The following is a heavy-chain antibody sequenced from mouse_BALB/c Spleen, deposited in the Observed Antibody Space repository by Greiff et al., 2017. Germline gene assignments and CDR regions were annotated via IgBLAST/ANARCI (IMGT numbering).Heavy chain of an antibody. V-gene: IGHV14-3*02. CDR2: IDPANGNT. CDR3: ALTGTIDC. D-gene: IGHD4-1*01. CDR1: GFNIKDTY. J-gene: IGHJ2*01. Sequence: VQLQQSGAELVKPGASVKLSCTASGFNIKDTYMHWVKQRPEQGLEWIGRIDPANGNTKYDPKFQGKATITADTSSNTAYLQLSSLTSEDTAVYYGALTGTIDCWGQGTTLPVSS.